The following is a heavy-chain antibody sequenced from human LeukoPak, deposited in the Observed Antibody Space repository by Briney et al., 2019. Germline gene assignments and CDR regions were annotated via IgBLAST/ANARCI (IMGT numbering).Heavy chain of an antibody. Sequence: ASVKVSCKASGGTFSSYAISWVRQAPGQGLEWMGGIIPIFGTANYAQKFQGRVTITTDESTSTAYMELSSLRSEDTAVYYCARDTLPSYSGYDRTLPDYWGQGTLVTVSS. D-gene: IGHD5-12*01. CDR3: ARDTLPSYSGYDRTLPDY. J-gene: IGHJ4*02. CDR1: GGTFSSYA. V-gene: IGHV1-69*05. CDR2: IIPIFGTA.